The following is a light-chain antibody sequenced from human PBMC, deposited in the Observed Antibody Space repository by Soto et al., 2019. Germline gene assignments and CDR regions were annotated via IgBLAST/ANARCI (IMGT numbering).Light chain of an antibody. J-gene: IGKJ1*01. CDR2: VAS. CDR1: QSISTY. Sequence: DIQMTQSPSSLSASVGDRVTNTCRASQSISTYLHWYQQKPGKAPKLLILVASTLPSGVPSRFSGSGSGTDFTLTISSLQPEDFATYYCQQSYSNTQTFGQGTKVDI. CDR3: QQSYSNTQT. V-gene: IGKV1-39*01.